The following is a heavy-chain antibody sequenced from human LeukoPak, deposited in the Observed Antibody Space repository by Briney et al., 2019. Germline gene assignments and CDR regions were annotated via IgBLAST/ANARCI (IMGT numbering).Heavy chain of an antibody. CDR1: GYSFFNNG. J-gene: IGHJ4*02. D-gene: IGHD3-3*01. V-gene: IGHV1-18*01. CDR2: THNGIT. Sequence: ASVKVSCTASGYSFFNNGIMWVRQPPAQGLEWRGWTHNGITKYTEKVQGRVSMTTDTSTSTAYKELRGLRSEDTATYYCAKDRGMYNHFWSGSDSWGPGTLVIVSS. CDR3: AKDRGMYNHFWSGSDS.